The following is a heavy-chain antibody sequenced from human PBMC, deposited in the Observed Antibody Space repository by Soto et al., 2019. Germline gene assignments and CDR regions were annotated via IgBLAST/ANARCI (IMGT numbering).Heavy chain of an antibody. Sequence: LSCASSGFRFPDRTIHWVRRLPSKRQESVADVANDGHSKYYAGTVKGRLTISSDKTSKLLFLQKDSLDTEDTAVYYCARDNRIPGIVAEIELWGRGTQVIVTS. D-gene: IGHD1-20*01. V-gene: IGHV3-30-3*01. CDR1: GFRFPDRT. J-gene: IGHJ2*01. CDR2: VANDGHSK. CDR3: ARDNRIPGIVAEIEL.